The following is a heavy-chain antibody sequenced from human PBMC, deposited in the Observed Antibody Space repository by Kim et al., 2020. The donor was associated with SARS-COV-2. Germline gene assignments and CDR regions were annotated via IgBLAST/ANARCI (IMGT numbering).Heavy chain of an antibody. Sequence: ASVKVSCKASGYTFTGYYMHWVRQAPGQGLEWMGRINPNSGGTNYAQKFQGRVTMTRDTSISTAYMELSRLRSDDTAVYYCARARERSYIPKFDYWGQGTLVTVSS. J-gene: IGHJ4*02. V-gene: IGHV1-2*06. CDR1: GYTFTGYY. D-gene: IGHD1-1*01. CDR2: INPNSGGT. CDR3: ARARERSYIPKFDY.